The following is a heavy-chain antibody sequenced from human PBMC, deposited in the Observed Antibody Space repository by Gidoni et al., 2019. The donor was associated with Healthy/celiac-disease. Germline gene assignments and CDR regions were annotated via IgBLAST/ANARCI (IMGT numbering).Heavy chain of an antibody. CDR3: AALGGDYYDSSGYPFDY. CDR2: INPNCGGT. V-gene: IGHV1-2*02. D-gene: IGHD3-22*01. J-gene: IGHJ4*02. Sequence: QVQLVQSGAEVKKPGASVKVSCKASGYTFTGYYMHWVRQAPGPGLEWMGWINPNCGGTNYAQKFQGRVPMTRDTSISTAYMELSRLRSDDTAVYYCAALGGDYYDSSGYPFDYWGQGTLVTVSS. CDR1: GYTFTGYY.